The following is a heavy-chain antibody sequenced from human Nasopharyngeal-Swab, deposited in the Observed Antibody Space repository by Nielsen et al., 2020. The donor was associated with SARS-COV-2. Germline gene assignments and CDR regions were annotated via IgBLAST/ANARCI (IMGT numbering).Heavy chain of an antibody. D-gene: IGHD4-17*01. CDR1: GFTFSSYE. V-gene: IGHV3-48*03. CDR3: ARDLPPYGDYYMDV. CDR2: ISSSGSTI. J-gene: IGHJ6*03. Sequence: GGALRLSCAASGFTFSSYEMNWVRQAPGKGLEWVSYISSSGSTIYYADSVKGRSTISRDNAKNSLYLQMNSLRAEDTAVYYCARDLPPYGDYYMDVWGKGTTVTVSS.